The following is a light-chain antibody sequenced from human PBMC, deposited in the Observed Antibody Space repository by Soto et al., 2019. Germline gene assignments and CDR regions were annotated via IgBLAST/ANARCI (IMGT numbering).Light chain of an antibody. J-gene: IGKJ2*01. CDR2: GAS. CDR3: QQYTDWPSYT. Sequence: DIEMTQSPATLSVSPGERASLSCRASQPVSSNLAWFQQIPGKTPRLLIYGASTRPAGVPARFSGGGSGTEFTLTTSSLLSDDYAVYYCQQYTDWPSYTFGQGTKLEIK. CDR1: QPVSSN. V-gene: IGKV3-15*01.